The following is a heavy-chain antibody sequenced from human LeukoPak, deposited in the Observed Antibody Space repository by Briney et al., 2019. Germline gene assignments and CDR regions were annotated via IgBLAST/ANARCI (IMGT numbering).Heavy chain of an antibody. CDR3: AKPLNWEGFDY. CDR1: GFTFSSYA. J-gene: IGHJ4*02. D-gene: IGHD1-26*01. CDR2: ISGSGGST. V-gene: IGHV3-23*01. Sequence: GGSLRLSCAASGFTFSSYAISWVRQAPGKGLGWVSAISGSGGSTSYADSVKGRFTISRDNSKNTLYLQMNSLRAEDTAVYYCAKPLNWEGFDYWGQGTLVTVSS.